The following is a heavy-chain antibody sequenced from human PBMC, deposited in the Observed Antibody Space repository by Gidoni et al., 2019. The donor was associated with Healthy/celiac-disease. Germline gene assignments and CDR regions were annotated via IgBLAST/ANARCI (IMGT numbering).Heavy chain of an antibody. CDR1: GFTFSSYG. D-gene: IGHD3-16*02. CDR2: IWYDGSNK. Sequence: QVQLVESGGGVVQPGRSLRLSCAASGFTFSSYGMHCVRQAPGKGLEWVAVIWYDGSNKYYADSVKGRFTISRDNSKNTLYLQMNSLRAEDTAVYYCATDRYVWGSYRPFDYWGQGTLVTVSS. CDR3: ATDRYVWGSYRPFDY. J-gene: IGHJ4*02. V-gene: IGHV3-33*01.